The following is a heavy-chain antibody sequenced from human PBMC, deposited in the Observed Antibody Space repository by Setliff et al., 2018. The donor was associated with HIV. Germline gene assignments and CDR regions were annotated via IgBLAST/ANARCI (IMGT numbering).Heavy chain of an antibody. V-gene: IGHV1-46*02. Sequence: GASVKVSCKASGDTFNNCAVTWVRQAPGQGLEWMGMITPSDGNTNYEQKFQGRVTMTRDTSTTTVYMELSSLTSEDTAIYYCARDFGGRWTFDYWGQGTLVTVSS. J-gene: IGHJ4*02. CDR1: GDTFNNCA. CDR2: ITPSDGNT. CDR3: ARDFGGRWTFDY. D-gene: IGHD3-10*01.